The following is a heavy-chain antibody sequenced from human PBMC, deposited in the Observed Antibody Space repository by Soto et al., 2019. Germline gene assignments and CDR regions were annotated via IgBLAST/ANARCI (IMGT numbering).Heavy chain of an antibody. CDR1: GFTFSNAW. CDR2: IKSKIDDGTT. Sequence: GGSLRLSCAASGFTFSNAWMNWVRQAPGKGLEWVGRIKSKIDDGTTDYAAPVKGRFTISRDDSKNTLYLQMNSLKTEETAVYYCTTLGHSYDSSPLDVWGQGTTVTVSS. D-gene: IGHD3-22*01. J-gene: IGHJ6*02. CDR3: TTLGHSYDSSPLDV. V-gene: IGHV3-15*07.